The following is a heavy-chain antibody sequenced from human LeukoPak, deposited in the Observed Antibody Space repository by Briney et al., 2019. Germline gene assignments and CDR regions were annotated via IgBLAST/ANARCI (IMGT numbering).Heavy chain of an antibody. CDR1: GGSFSGYY. Sequence: SETLSLTCAVYGGSFSGYYWSWIRQPPGKGLEWIGEINHSGSTNYNPSLKSRVTISVDTSKNQFSLKLSSVTAADTAVYYCARAIKYCSGGSCYNWCDPWGQGTLVTVSS. CDR3: ARAIKYCSGGSCYNWCDP. J-gene: IGHJ5*02. CDR2: INHSGST. V-gene: IGHV4-34*01. D-gene: IGHD2-15*01.